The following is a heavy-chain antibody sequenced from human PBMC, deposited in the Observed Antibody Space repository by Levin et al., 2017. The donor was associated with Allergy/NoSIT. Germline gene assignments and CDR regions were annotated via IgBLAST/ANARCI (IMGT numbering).Heavy chain of an antibody. Sequence: KAGGSLRLSCQGSGYTFTTHWIGWVRQMPGQGLEWMGIIYPGDSNTKYSPSFRGHVIISVDKSISTAYLQWNSLKASDTAMYYCTRGRDCSGINCPFDYWGQGTLVTVSS. CDR1: GYTFTTHW. CDR2: IYPGDSNT. V-gene: IGHV5-51*01. CDR3: TRGRDCSGINCPFDY. J-gene: IGHJ4*02. D-gene: IGHD2-15*01.